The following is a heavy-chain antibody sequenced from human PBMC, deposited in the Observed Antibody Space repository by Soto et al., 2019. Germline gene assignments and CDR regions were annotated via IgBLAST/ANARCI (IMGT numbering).Heavy chain of an antibody. V-gene: IGHV4-59*08. CDR3: ARRLVCNFDI. Sequence: QVQLQESGPGLVKPSETLSLTCTVSGGSISSYYWSWIRQPPGKGLEWIGYIYYSGSTNYNPSLKSRVTISVDTSKNQFSLKLSSVTAADTAVYYCARRLVCNFDIWGQGTMVTVSS. CDR1: GGSISSYY. CDR2: IYYSGST. J-gene: IGHJ3*02. D-gene: IGHD1-26*01.